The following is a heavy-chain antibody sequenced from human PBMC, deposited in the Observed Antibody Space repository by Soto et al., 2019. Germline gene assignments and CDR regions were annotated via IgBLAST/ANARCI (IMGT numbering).Heavy chain of an antibody. CDR3: ARGVLH. Sequence: QVQLQESGPGLVKPSQTLSLTCTVSGGSISSCGYYWIWIRQHPGQGLEWIGSIYYSGSTYYNPTRKSRVTISGDTSKTQCSLKLISVPDADTAVDYCARGVLHWGQGTLVTVSS. CDR2: IYYSGST. D-gene: IGHD3-16*01. J-gene: IGHJ4*02. V-gene: IGHV4-31*03. CDR1: GGSISSCGYY.